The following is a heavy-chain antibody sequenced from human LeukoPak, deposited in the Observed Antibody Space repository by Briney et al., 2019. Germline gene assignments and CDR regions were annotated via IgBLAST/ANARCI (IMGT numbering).Heavy chain of an antibody. CDR3: ASQSDYGDYDGGY. D-gene: IGHD4-17*01. Sequence: SETLSLTCAVYGGSFSGYYWSWIRQPPGKGLEWIGEINHSGSTNYNPSLKSRVTISVDTSKNQFSLKLSSVTAADTAVYYCASQSDYGDYDGGYWGQGTLVTVSS. CDR2: INHSGST. V-gene: IGHV4-34*01. CDR1: GGSFSGYY. J-gene: IGHJ4*02.